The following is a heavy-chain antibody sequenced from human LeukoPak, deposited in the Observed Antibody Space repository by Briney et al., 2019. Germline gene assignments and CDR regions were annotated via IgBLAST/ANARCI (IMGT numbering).Heavy chain of an antibody. V-gene: IGHV4-39*07. CDR1: GGSISSSSYY. J-gene: IGHJ6*03. Sequence: SETLSLTCTVSGGSISSSSYYWGWIRQPPGKGLEWIGSIYYSGSTYYNPSLKSRVTISVDTSKNQFSLKLSSVTAADTAVYYCARHKDYYYSYMDVWGKGTTVTISS. CDR2: IYYSGST. CDR3: ARHKDYYYSYMDV.